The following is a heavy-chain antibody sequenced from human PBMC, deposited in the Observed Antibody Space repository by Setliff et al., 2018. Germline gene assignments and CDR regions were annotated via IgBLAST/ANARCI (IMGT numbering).Heavy chain of an antibody. J-gene: IGHJ6*02. Sequence: PGGSLRLSCAASGFTFTDYAMSWVRQAPGKGLEWVGRIKRESDGGTTDYAAPVKGRFTISRDDSKNTLYLQMNSLKTEDTAVYYCISLWLGYYGLDVWGQGTTVTVSS. D-gene: IGHD5-18*01. V-gene: IGHV3-15*01. CDR2: IKRESDGGTT. CDR1: GFTFTDYA. CDR3: ISLWLGYYGLDV.